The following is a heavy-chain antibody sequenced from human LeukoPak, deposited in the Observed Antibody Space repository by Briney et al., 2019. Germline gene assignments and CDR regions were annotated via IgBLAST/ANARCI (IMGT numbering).Heavy chain of an antibody. J-gene: IGHJ4*02. CDR2: IIPIFGTA. CDR3: ASPADINGYYFDY. CDR1: GGTFSSYA. Sequence: GASVKVSCKASGGTFSSYAISWVRQAPGQGLEWMGGIIPIFGTANYAQKFQGRVTITTDESTSTAYMELSSLRSEDTAVYYCASPADINGYYFDYWGQGTLVTVSS. V-gene: IGHV1-69*05. D-gene: IGHD2-15*01.